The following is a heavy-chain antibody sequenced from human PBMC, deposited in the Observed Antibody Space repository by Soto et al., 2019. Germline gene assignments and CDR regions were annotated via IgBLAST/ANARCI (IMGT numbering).Heavy chain of an antibody. J-gene: IGHJ4*02. V-gene: IGHV3-33*01. CDR3: ARAPTGEGWLQPTYYFDY. D-gene: IGHD3-10*01. Sequence: GGSLRLSCAASGFTFSSYGMHWVRQAPGKGLEWVAVIWYDGSNKYYADSVKGRFTISRDNSKNTLYLQMNSLRAEDTAVYYCARAPTGEGWLQPTYYFDYWGQGTLVTVSA. CDR1: GFTFSSYG. CDR2: IWYDGSNK.